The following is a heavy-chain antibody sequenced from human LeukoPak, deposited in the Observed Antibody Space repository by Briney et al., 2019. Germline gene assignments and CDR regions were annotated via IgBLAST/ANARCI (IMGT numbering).Heavy chain of an antibody. J-gene: IGHJ5*02. CDR2: IYSGGTT. D-gene: IGHD5-18*01. V-gene: IGHV3-53*01. CDR1: GFTFSSYS. CDR3: ARGRGYSQSNWVDP. Sequence: PGGSLRLSCAASGFTFSSYSMNWARQAPGKGLEWVSVIYSGGTTYYADSVKGRFTISRDNSKNTLYLQMNSLRAEDTAVYYCARGRGYSQSNWVDPWGQGTMVTVSA.